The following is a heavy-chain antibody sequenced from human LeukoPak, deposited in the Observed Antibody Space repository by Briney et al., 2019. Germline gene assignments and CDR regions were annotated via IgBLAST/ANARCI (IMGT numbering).Heavy chain of an antibody. V-gene: IGHV4-39*07. CDR3: AVIAAAGRDYFDY. D-gene: IGHD6-13*01. J-gene: IGHJ4*02. Sequence: PSETLSLTCTVSDGSISSSSYYWGWIRQPPGKGLEWIGSIYYSGSTNYNPSLKSRVTISVDTSKNQFSLKLSSVTAADTAVYYCAVIAAAGRDYFDYWGQGTLVTVSS. CDR2: IYYSGST. CDR1: DGSISSSSYY.